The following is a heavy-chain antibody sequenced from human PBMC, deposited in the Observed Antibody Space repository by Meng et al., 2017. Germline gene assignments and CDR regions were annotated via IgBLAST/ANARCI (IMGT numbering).Heavy chain of an antibody. CDR3: ARDGVGATEGYFDY. J-gene: IGHJ4*02. D-gene: IGHD1-26*01. Sequence: GELVECGAEVKKPGSSVKVSCKASGGTFSSYASSWVRQAPGQGHEWMGGIIPIFGTANYAQKFQGRVTITADKSTSTAYMELSSLRSEDTAVYYCARDGVGATEGYFDYWGQGTLVTVSS. CDR1: GGTFSSYA. CDR2: IIPIFGTA. V-gene: IGHV1-69*06.